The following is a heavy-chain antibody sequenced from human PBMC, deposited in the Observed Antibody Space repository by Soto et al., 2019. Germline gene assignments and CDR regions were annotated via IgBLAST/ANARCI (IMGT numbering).Heavy chain of an antibody. V-gene: IGHV4-4*02. CDR3: ARRGAGALFYYYGMDV. J-gene: IGHJ6*02. CDR2: IYHSGST. D-gene: IGHD3-16*01. Sequence: PSETLSLTCAVSGGSISSSNWWSWVRQPPGKGLEWIGEIYHSGSTNYNPSLKSRVTISVDKSKNQFSLKLSSVTAADTAVYYCARRGAGALFYYYGMDVWGQGTTVTVSS. CDR1: GGSISSSNW.